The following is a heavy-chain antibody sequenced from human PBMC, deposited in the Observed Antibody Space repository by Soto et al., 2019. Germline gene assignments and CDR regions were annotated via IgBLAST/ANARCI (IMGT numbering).Heavy chain of an antibody. CDR1: GFTFDDYA. J-gene: IGHJ4*02. CDR2: ISWNSGSI. Sequence: GGSLRLSCAASGFTFDDYAMHWVRQAPGKGLEWVSGISWNSGSIGYADSVKGRFTISRDNAKNSLYLQMNSLSAEDTALYYCAKDRYYNGSGSYYIVDYWGQGTLVTVSS. V-gene: IGHV3-9*01. D-gene: IGHD3-10*01. CDR3: AKDRYYNGSGSYYIVDY.